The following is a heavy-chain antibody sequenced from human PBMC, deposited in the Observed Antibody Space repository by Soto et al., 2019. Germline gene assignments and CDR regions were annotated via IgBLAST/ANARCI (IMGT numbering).Heavy chain of an antibody. J-gene: IGHJ6*02. Sequence: PGGSLRLSCAASGFTFSSYAMHWVRQAPGKGLEWVAVISYDGSNEYYADSVKGRFTISRDNSKNTLYLQMNSLRAEDTAVYYCVHSGGYYYYYGMDVWGQGTTVTVSS. V-gene: IGHV3-30-3*01. CDR3: VHSGGYYYYYGMDV. D-gene: IGHD3-10*01. CDR1: GFTFSSYA. CDR2: ISYDGSNE.